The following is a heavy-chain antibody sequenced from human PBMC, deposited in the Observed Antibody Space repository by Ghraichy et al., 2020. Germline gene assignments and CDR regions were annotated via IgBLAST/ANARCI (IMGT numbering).Heavy chain of an antibody. Sequence: GGSLRLSCAASGFTFSSYEMNWVRQAPGKGLEWVSYISSSGSTIYYADSVKGRFTISRDNAKNSLYLQMNSLRAEDTAVYYCARAHRGAPYGSYYYYGMDVWGQGTTVTVSS. CDR3: ARAHRGAPYGSYYYYGMDV. V-gene: IGHV3-48*03. CDR1: GFTFSSYE. CDR2: ISSSGSTI. D-gene: IGHD3-16*01. J-gene: IGHJ6*02.